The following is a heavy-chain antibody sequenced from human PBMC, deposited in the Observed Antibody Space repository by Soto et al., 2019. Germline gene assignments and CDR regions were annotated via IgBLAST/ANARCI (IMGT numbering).Heavy chain of an antibody. CDR3: AHIRDYGNYGWFDP. CDR1: GGSISSSPYY. J-gene: IGHJ5*02. D-gene: IGHD4-4*01. CDR2: VYYSGTS. Sequence: PSETLSLTCIVSGGSISSSPYYWAWIRQPPGKALEWIGSVYYSGTSYRNPSLRSRATLSVDRSKNQFSLKLSSVTAADTAVYYCAHIRDYGNYGWFDPWGQGSLVTVSS. V-gene: IGHV4-39*01.